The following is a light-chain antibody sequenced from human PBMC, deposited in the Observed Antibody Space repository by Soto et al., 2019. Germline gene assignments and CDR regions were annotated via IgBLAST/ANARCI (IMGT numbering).Light chain of an antibody. J-gene: IGKJ1*01. CDR2: WAS. V-gene: IGKV4-1*01. CDR3: QQYYSTPT. CDR1: QSVLYSSHNKNY. Sequence: DIVMTQSPDSLAVSLGERATINCKSSQSVLYSSHNKNYLVWYQQKPGQPPKLLIYWASTRESGVPDRFSGSGSGTDFTLTISSLQDEDVAVYYCQQYYSTPTFGQGTKVEIK.